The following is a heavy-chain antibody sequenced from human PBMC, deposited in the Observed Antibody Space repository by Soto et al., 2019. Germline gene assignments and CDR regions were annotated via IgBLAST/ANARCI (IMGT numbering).Heavy chain of an antibody. J-gene: IGHJ4*02. CDR2: ISGSGGST. CDR3: AKAPCSGGSCYSGSVDY. CDR1: GFTFSSYA. D-gene: IGHD2-15*01. Sequence: EVQLLESGGGLVQPGGSLRLSCAASGFTFSSYAMSWVRQAPGKGLEWVSAISGSGGSTYYADSVKGRFTISRDNSKNTLYLQMNSLRAEDTAVYYCAKAPCSGGSCYSGSVDYWGQGALVTVSS. V-gene: IGHV3-23*01.